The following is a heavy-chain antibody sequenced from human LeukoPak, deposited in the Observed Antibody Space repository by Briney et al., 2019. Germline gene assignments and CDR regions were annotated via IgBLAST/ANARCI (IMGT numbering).Heavy chain of an antibody. V-gene: IGHV3-48*04. CDR1: GFTFSSYA. J-gene: IGHJ4*02. CDR2: ISSSGSTI. D-gene: IGHD2-2*03. Sequence: PGGSLRLSCAASGFTFSSYAMSWVRQAPGKGLEWVSYISSSGSTIYYADSVKGRFTISRDNAKNSLYLQMNSLRAEDTAVYYCARRPQGWMFDYWGQGTLVTVSS. CDR3: ARRPQGWMFDY.